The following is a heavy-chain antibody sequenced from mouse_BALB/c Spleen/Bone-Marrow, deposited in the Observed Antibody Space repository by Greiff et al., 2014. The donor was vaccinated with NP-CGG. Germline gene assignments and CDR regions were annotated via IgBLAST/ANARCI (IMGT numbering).Heavy chain of an antibody. Sequence: QVQLKESGPELVKPGALVRISCKASGYTFTSYDINWVKPRPGQGLAWIGWIYPGDGSTKYNEKFKGKATLTADNSSSTAYMQLSSLTSDSSAVYFCARRANYWYFDVWGAGTTVTVSA. CDR3: ARRANYWYFDV. J-gene: IGHJ1*01. V-gene: IGHV1S56*01. CDR1: GYTFTSYD. CDR2: IYPGDGST. D-gene: IGHD3-3*01.